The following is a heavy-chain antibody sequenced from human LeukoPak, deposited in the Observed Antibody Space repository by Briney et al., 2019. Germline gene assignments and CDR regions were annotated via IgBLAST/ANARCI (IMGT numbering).Heavy chain of an antibody. CDR3: ASEYCSSTSCLWGY. J-gene: IGHJ4*02. V-gene: IGHV4-61*02. D-gene: IGHD2-2*01. CDR2: IYTSGST. Sequence: SQTLSLTCTVSGGSISSGSYYWSWIRQPAGKGLEWIGRIYTSGSTNYNPSLKSRVTISVDTSKNQFSLKLSSVTAADTAVYYCASEYCSSTSCLWGYWGQGTLVTVSS. CDR1: GGSISSGSYY.